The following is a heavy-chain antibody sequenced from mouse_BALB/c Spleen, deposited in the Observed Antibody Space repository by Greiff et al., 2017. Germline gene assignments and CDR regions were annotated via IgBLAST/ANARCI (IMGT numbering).Heavy chain of an antibody. Sequence: SGPQLVRPGDSVKITCKASGYSFTSYGMHWVKQRPGQGLEWIGMIGTSDSETSLNQMFKDKATLTVDKSSSTAYMQLSSPTSEDSAVYYCARTTMITTGYYYAMDYWGQGTSVTVSS. J-gene: IGHJ4*01. CDR1: GYSFTSYG. D-gene: IGHD2-4*01. CDR3: ARTTMITTGYYYAMDY. CDR2: IGTSDSET. V-gene: IGHV1S126*01.